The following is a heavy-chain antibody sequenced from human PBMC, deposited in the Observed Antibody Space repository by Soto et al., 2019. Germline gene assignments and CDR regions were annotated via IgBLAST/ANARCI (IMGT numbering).Heavy chain of an antibody. CDR3: ARSESSDYGDYENWFDP. CDR2: IIPIFGTA. CDR1: GGTFSSYA. J-gene: IGHJ5*02. Sequence: ASVKVSCKASGGTFSSYAISWVRQAPGQGLEWMGGIIPIFGTANYAQKFQGRVTITADESTSTAYMELSSLRSEDTAVYYCARSESSDYGDYENWFDPWGQGTLVTVSS. D-gene: IGHD4-17*01. V-gene: IGHV1-69*13.